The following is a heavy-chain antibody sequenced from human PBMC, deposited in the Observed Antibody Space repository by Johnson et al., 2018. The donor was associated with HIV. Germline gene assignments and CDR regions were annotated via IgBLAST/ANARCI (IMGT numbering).Heavy chain of an antibody. Sequence: VQLVESGGGLVQPGGSLRLSCAASGFTFSSYAMNWVRQAPGKGLEWISHISTSGTTIYYADSVKGRFTISRDNSKRSVFLQMNSLRAEDTAVYYCARESTPWGSDYVGYGLDIWGQGTVVTVSS. V-gene: IGHV3-48*03. CDR2: ISTSGTTI. CDR3: ARESTPWGSDYVGYGLDI. J-gene: IGHJ3*02. D-gene: IGHD4/OR15-4a*01. CDR1: GFTFSSYA.